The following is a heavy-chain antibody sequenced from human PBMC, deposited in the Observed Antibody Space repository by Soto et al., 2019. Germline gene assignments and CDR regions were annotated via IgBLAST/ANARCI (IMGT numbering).Heavy chain of an antibody. J-gene: IGHJ4*02. CDR1: GGTFSSYA. Sequence: SVKVSCKASGGTFSSYAISWVRQAPGQGLEWMGGIIPIFGTANYAQKFQGRVTITADKSTSTAYMELSSLRSEDTAVYYCARSPYYDSSGYYQIDYWGQGTMVTVSS. D-gene: IGHD3-22*01. CDR3: ARSPYYDSSGYYQIDY. CDR2: IIPIFGTA. V-gene: IGHV1-69*06.